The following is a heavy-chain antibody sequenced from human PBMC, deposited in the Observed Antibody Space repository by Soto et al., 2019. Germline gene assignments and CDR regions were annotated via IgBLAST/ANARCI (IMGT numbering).Heavy chain of an antibody. Sequence: QVQLQESGPRLVKPSQDLSLTCTVSGGSINSGAYPWSWVRQHPGKGLEWIGAISYRGTTYSNPSLQSRMTMSVDPSKTQLSLKLSSVTAADTAVYYCARMSATGTRWFDPWGPGPLVTVSS. V-gene: IGHV4-31*03. CDR2: ISYRGTT. J-gene: IGHJ5*02. CDR1: GGSINSGAYP. CDR3: ARMSATGTRWFDP. D-gene: IGHD1-1*01.